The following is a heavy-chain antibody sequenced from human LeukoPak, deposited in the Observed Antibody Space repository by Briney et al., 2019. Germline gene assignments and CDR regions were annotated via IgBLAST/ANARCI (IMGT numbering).Heavy chain of an antibody. D-gene: IGHD4-23*01. CDR1: GGSISSSSYY. J-gene: IGHJ6*03. Sequence: SETLSLTCTVSGGSISSSSYYWGWIRQPPGKGLEWIGSIYYSGSTYYNPSLKSRVTISVDTSKNQFSLKLSSVTAADTAVYYCARVSSVLAGGGNSHYYYYYYMDVWGKGTTVTVSS. CDR2: IYYSGST. V-gene: IGHV4-39*07. CDR3: ARVSSVLAGGGNSHYYYYYYMDV.